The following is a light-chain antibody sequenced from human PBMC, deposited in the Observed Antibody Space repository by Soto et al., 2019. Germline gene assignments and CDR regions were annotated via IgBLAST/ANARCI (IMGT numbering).Light chain of an antibody. J-gene: IGKJ1*01. CDR1: QSVSSN. CDR3: QQYNNWPRT. CDR2: GAS. Sequence: EVGMTQSPATLSVCPGERATLSCRASQSVSSNLAWYQQKPGQAPRLLIYGASTRATGIPARFSGSGSGTEFTLTISSLQSEDFAVYYCQQYNNWPRTFGQGTKVDI. V-gene: IGKV3-15*01.